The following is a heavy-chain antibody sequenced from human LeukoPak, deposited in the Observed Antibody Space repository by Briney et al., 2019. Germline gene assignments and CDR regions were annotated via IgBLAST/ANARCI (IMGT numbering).Heavy chain of an antibody. V-gene: IGHV3-23*01. CDR2: ISGSGGST. J-gene: IGHJ4*02. Sequence: GGSLRLSCAASGFTFSSYAMSWVRQAPGKGLEWVSAISGSGGSTYYADSVKGRFTISRDNAKNSLYLQMNSLRAEDTALYYCAKDLTTMVRGVMTHFDYWGQGTLVTVSS. CDR1: GFTFSSYA. D-gene: IGHD3-10*01. CDR3: AKDLTTMVRGVMTHFDY.